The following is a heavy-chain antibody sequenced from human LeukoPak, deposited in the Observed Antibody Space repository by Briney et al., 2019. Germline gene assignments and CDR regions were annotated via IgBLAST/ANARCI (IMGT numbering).Heavy chain of an antibody. Sequence: GGSLRLSCAASGFTLSCCAIPWVRQAPGKGLGWVTIVSNGGTTKGYPDAVKGRLTHSRDKPKNTLDLQKNRLRTEDTAVYYCARDRGVSGWHLPYWGQGTLVTVSS. CDR2: VSNGGTTK. D-gene: IGHD6-19*01. V-gene: IGHV3-30*04. CDR3: ARDRGVSGWHLPY. J-gene: IGHJ4*02. CDR1: GFTLSCCA.